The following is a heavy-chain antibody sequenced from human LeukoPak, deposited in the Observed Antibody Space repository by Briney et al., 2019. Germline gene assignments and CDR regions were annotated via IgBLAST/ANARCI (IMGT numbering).Heavy chain of an antibody. D-gene: IGHD6-19*01. J-gene: IGHJ5*02. Sequence: SESLSLTCAVYGGSFSGYYWSWIRQPPGKGLEWIGEINHSGSTNYNPSLKSRVTISVDTSKNQFSLKLSSVTAADTAVYYCARVGFGGGWGFPTNWFDPWGQGTLVTVSS. CDR2: INHSGST. CDR3: ARVGFGGGWGFPTNWFDP. CDR1: GGSFSGYY. V-gene: IGHV4-34*01.